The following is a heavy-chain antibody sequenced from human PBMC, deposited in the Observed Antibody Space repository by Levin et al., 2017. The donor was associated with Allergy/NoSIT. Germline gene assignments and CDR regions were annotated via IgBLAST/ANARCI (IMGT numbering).Heavy chain of an antibody. D-gene: IGHD6-6*01. Sequence: GESLKISCAASGFTFSSYGMHWVRQAPGKGLEWVAVIWYDGSNKYYADSVKGRFTISRDNSKNTLYLQMNSLRAEDTAVYYCARVSIAARYGMDVWGQGTTVTVSS. J-gene: IGHJ6*02. CDR1: GFTFSSYG. CDR3: ARVSIAARYGMDV. CDR2: IWYDGSNK. V-gene: IGHV3-33*01.